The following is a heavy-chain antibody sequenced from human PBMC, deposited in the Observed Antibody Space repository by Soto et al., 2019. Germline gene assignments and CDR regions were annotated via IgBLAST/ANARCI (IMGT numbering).Heavy chain of an antibody. V-gene: IGHV2-70*01. CDR1: GFSLNTRGMC. Sequence: SGPTLVNPTQTLTLTCTFSGFSLNTRGMCVSWIRQPPGKALAWLALIDWDDDKYYSTSLKTRLTISKDTSKNQVVPTMPNMDPVEPATYYCARTLDTADYGMDVWGQGTTVPVS. D-gene: IGHD5-18*01. CDR3: ARTLDTADYGMDV. CDR2: IDWDDDK. J-gene: IGHJ6*02.